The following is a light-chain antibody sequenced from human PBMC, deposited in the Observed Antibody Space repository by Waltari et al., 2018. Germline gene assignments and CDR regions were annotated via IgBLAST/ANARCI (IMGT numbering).Light chain of an antibody. CDR2: DTS. Sequence: QAVVTQEPSLTVSPGGTVTLTCGPRTGAVTSGHYPSWFQQKTGQAPRTLIYDTSDQPSWTPARFSGSLLRGKAALTLSGAQPEDEADYYCLLSYSGVRLYWVFGGGTKLTVL. CDR3: LLSYSGVRLYWV. CDR1: TGAVTSGHY. V-gene: IGLV7-46*01. J-gene: IGLJ3*02.